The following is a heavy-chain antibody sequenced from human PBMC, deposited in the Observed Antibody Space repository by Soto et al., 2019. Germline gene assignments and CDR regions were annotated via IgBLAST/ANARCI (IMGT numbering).Heavy chain of an antibody. CDR1: GFTFSSYA. Sequence: TGGSLRLSCAASGFTFSSYAMHWVRQAPGKGLEWVAVISYDGSNKYYADSVKGRFTISRDNSKNKLYLQMNSLRAEDTAVYYCARDYYVDTAMVNLGPLDYWGQGTLVTVSS. V-gene: IGHV3-30-3*01. D-gene: IGHD5-18*01. CDR3: ARDYYVDTAMVNLGPLDY. J-gene: IGHJ4*02. CDR2: ISYDGSNK.